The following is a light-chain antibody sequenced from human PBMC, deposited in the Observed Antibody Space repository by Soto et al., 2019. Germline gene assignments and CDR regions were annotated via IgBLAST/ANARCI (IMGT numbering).Light chain of an antibody. V-gene: IGKV1-5*01. Sequence: DIQMTQSPSTLSASVGDRVTITCRASQSMNDWLAWYQQKPEKPPKVLIYDASSLQSGVPSRFSGSGSGTEFTLTTGSLQPDDVATYYCLRYNAFSRTFCQGTKV. CDR3: LRYNAFSRT. CDR2: DAS. J-gene: IGKJ1*01. CDR1: QSMNDW.